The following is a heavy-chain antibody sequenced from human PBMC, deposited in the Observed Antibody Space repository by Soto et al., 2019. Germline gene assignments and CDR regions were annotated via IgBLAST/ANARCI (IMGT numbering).Heavy chain of an antibody. CDR2: ISAYNGNT. CDR1: GFTFSNYG. V-gene: IGHV1-18*01. J-gene: IGHJ1*01. D-gene: IGHD4-17*01. CDR3: ASTVGNFQY. Sequence: QVQLVQSGAEVKKPGASVKVSCKASGFTFSNYGISWVRQAPGQGLEWMGRISAYNGNTNYAQKFQGRVTMTTDTSTRTSFMEQRRLDSDDTALYYCASTVGNFQYWGQGTLVTVSS.